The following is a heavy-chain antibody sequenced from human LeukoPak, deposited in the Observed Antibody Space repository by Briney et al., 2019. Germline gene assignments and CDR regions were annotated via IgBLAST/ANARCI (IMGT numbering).Heavy chain of an antibody. V-gene: IGHV4-4*02. CDR2: IHHSGTT. CDR3: ARAPPLGYRNYYFYMDV. J-gene: IGHJ6*03. D-gene: IGHD3-16*02. CDR1: GGSISSSTW. Sequence: SETLSLTCTVSGGSISSSTWWSWVRQPPGKGLEGIGEIHHSGTTNYKPSVKSRVTISRDTSKNQFSLKVNSVTAADTAVYYCARAPPLGYRNYYFYMDVWGKGTTVTVSS.